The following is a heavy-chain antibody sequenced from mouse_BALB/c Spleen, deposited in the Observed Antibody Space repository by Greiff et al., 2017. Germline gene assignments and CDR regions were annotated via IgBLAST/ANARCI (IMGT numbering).Heavy chain of an antibody. CDR2: IWSGGST. Sequence: QVQLKESGPGLVAPSQSLSITCTVSGFSLTSYGVSWVRQPPGKGLEWLGVIWSGGSTDYNAAFISRLSISKDNSKSQVFFKMNSLQANDTAIYYCARLRLYAMDYWGQGTSVTVSS. V-gene: IGHV2-2*02. CDR3: ARLRLYAMDY. D-gene: IGHD1-2*01. J-gene: IGHJ4*01. CDR1: GFSLTSYG.